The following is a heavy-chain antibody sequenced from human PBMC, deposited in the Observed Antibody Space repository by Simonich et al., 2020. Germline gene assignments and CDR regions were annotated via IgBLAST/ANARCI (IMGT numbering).Heavy chain of an antibody. V-gene: IGHV4-34*01. CDR3: AREFRDYWYFDL. Sequence: QVQLQQWGAGLLKPSETLSLTCTVYGGSFSGYYWSWIRQPPGKGWEWIGESNHRGRTNYNHSLKSRVTISVDTSKNQFSLKLSSVTASDTAVYYCAREFRDYWYFDLWGRGTLVTVSS. CDR1: GGSFSGYY. J-gene: IGHJ2*01. D-gene: IGHD2-21*01. CDR2: SNHRGRT.